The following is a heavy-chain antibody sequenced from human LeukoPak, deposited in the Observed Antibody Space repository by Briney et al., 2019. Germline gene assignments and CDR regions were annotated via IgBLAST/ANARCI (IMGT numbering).Heavy chain of an antibody. D-gene: IGHD2-2*01. Sequence: GGSLRLSCAASGFTFSSYPMSRVRQAPGKGLEWVSAISGSGGSTYYADSVKGRFTISRDNSKNTLYLQMNSLRAEDTAVYYCAKHPGVVPAANDYWGQGTLVTVSS. J-gene: IGHJ4*02. V-gene: IGHV3-23*01. CDR2: ISGSGGST. CDR1: GFTFSSYP. CDR3: AKHPGVVPAANDY.